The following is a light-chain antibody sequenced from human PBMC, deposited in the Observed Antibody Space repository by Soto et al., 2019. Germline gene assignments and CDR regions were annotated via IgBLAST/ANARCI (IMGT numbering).Light chain of an antibody. V-gene: IGKV3-11*01. CDR2: DAS. J-gene: IGKJ4*01. CDR3: QQRSDWPSA. Sequence: ETVLTQSPDTLSLSPGDTATLSCKASQSVSYYLAWYQQKPGQSPRLLIYDASDRATGVPARFSGGGSGTDFTLTISSLEPEDFAVYYCQQRSDWPSAFGGGTKVDIK. CDR1: QSVSYY.